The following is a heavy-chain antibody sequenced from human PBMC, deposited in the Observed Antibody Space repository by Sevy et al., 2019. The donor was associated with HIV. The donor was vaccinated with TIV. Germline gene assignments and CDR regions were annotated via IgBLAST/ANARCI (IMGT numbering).Heavy chain of an antibody. CDR3: ARAPFAITFGGVIAPFDY. CDR2: ISAYNGNT. V-gene: IGHV1-18*01. CDR1: GYTFTSYG. D-gene: IGHD3-16*02. J-gene: IGHJ4*02. Sequence: ASVKVSCKASGYTFTSYGISWVRQAPGQGLEWMVWISAYNGNTKYAQKVQGRVTKTTDTSASTAYMELRSLRSDDTAVYYCARAPFAITFGGVIAPFDYWGQGALVTVSS.